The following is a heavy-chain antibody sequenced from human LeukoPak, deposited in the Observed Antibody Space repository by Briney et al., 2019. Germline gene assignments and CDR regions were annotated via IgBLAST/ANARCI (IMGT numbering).Heavy chain of an antibody. CDR1: GYTFIDYY. Sequence: GASVKVSCKSSGYTFIDYYIHWVRQAPGQGLEWMGWISAYNGNTNYAQKLQGRVTMTTDTSTSTAYMELRSLRSDDTAVYYCARAMVRETGKAPYYYYGMDVWGQGTTVTVSS. D-gene: IGHD3-10*01. CDR3: ARAMVRETGKAPYYYYGMDV. J-gene: IGHJ6*02. CDR2: ISAYNGNT. V-gene: IGHV1-18*01.